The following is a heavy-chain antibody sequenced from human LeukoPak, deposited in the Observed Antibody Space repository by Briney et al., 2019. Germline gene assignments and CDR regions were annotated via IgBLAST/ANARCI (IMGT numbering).Heavy chain of an antibody. Sequence: PSETLSLTCTVSGGSVSSGSYYWSWIRQPPGKGLEWIGYVYYSGSTNYNPSLKSRVTISVDTSKNQFSLKLSSVTAADTAVYYCAREKNGNSYFGYWAQGTLVTASS. J-gene: IGHJ4*02. CDR3: AREKNGNSYFGY. V-gene: IGHV4-61*01. CDR1: GGSVSSGSYY. D-gene: IGHD1-7*01. CDR2: VYYSGST.